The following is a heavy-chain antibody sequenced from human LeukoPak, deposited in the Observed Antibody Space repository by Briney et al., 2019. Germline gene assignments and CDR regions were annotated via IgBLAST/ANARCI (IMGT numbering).Heavy chain of an antibody. CDR1: GFTFDDYG. V-gene: IGHV3-20*04. CDR2: INWNGGST. J-gene: IGHJ4*02. CDR3: ARVGGYSYGLYYFDY. D-gene: IGHD5-18*01. Sequence: PGGSLRLSCAASGFTFDDYGISWVRQAPGKGLEWVSGINWNGGSTGYADSVKGRFAISRDNAKNSLYLQMNSLRAEDTALYYCARVGGYSYGLYYFDYWGQGTLVTVSS.